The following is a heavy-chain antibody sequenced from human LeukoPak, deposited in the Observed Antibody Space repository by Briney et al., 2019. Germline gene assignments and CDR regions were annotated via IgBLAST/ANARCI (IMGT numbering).Heavy chain of an antibody. CDR1: GFTFSSYS. CDR2: ISSSSSYI. D-gene: IGHD3-3*01. Sequence: GGSLRLSCAAPGFTFSSYSMNWVRQAPGKGLEWVPSISSSSSYIYYADSVKGRFTISRDNAKNSLYLQMNSLRAEDTAVYYCARDHGKYDFWSGYYKDYYYGMDVWGQGTTVTVSS. J-gene: IGHJ6*02. V-gene: IGHV3-21*01. CDR3: ARDHGKYDFWSGYYKDYYYGMDV.